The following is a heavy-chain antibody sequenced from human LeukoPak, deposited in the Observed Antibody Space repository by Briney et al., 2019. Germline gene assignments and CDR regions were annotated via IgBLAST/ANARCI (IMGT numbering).Heavy chain of an antibody. V-gene: IGHV3-48*03. CDR3: ARDRIAVAGTL. D-gene: IGHD6-19*01. CDR1: GFTFRSYE. CDR2: ISSTGNTI. Sequence: PGGSLRLSCAASGFTFRSYEMSWVRQAPGHGLEWVSSISSTGNTIYYADSVKGRFTISRDNAKNSLYLQMSSLKTEDTAVYYCARDRIAVAGTLWGQGTLVTVSS. J-gene: IGHJ4*02.